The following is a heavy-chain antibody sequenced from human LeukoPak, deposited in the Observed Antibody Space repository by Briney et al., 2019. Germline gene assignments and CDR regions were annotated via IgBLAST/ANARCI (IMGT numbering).Heavy chain of an antibody. CDR1: GFTVISNY. CDR3: ARGIRRDSYGYDYFDY. D-gene: IGHD5-18*01. V-gene: IGHV3-53*01. J-gene: IGHJ4*02. CDR2: IYSGGST. Sequence: GGSLRLSCAASGFTVISNYMSWVRQAPGKGLEWVSVIYSGGSTYYADSVKGRFTISRDNSKNTLYLQMNSLRAEDTAVYYCARGIRRDSYGYDYFDYWGQGTLVTVSS.